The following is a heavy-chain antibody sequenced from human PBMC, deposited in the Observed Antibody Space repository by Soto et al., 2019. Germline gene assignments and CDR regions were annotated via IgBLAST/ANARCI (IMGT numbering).Heavy chain of an antibody. V-gene: IGHV4-59*01. CDR1: GGSISSYY. CDR3: ARYSYGYYFDY. Sequence: SETLSLTCTVSGGSISSYYWSWIRQPPGKGLEWIGYIYYSGSTNYNPSLKSRVTISVDTSKNQFSLKLSSVTAADTAVYYCARYSYGYYFDYWGQGTLVT. J-gene: IGHJ4*02. D-gene: IGHD5-18*01. CDR2: IYYSGST.